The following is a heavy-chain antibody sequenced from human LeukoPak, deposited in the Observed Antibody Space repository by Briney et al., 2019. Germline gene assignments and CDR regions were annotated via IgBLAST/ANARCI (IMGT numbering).Heavy chain of an antibody. D-gene: IGHD6-13*01. CDR2: IYYSGST. Sequence: PSETLSLTCTVSGGSISSGDYYWSWIRQPQGKGLEWIGYIYYSGSTYYNPSLKSRVTISVDTSKNQFSLKLSSVTAADTAVYYCARGEGDSSSWFDPWGQGTLVTVSS. V-gene: IGHV4-30-4*08. CDR3: ARGEGDSSSWFDP. CDR1: GGSISSGDYY. J-gene: IGHJ5*02.